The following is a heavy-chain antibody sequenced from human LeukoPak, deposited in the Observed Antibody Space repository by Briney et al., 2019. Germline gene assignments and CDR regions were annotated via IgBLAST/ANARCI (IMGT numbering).Heavy chain of an antibody. CDR2: IRQDGSDK. CDR1: GFTFSTYW. CDR3: ARFRYSSSAFDY. J-gene: IGHJ4*02. D-gene: IGHD6-6*01. Sequence: GGSLRLSCAASGFTFSTYWMTWVRQAPGKGLEWVANIRQDGSDKYYVDSVKGRFTISRDNAKNSLYLQMNSLRAEDTAVYYCARFRYSSSAFDYWGQGTLVTVSS. V-gene: IGHV3-7*01.